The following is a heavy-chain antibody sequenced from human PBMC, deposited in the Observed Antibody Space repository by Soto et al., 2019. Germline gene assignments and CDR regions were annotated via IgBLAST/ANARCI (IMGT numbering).Heavy chain of an antibody. V-gene: IGHV3-33*01. CDR3: VRFTGVAAEGSLDY. CDR1: GFTFSSHG. Sequence: PGGSLRLSCAASGFTFSSHGMHWVRQAPGKGLEWVAVIWYDGSQKYYADSVKGRFTISRDNSKNTLYLQMNSLRVEDTAVYFCVRFTGVAAEGSLDYWGQGTPVTVSS. CDR2: IWYDGSQK. J-gene: IGHJ4*02. D-gene: IGHD6-13*01.